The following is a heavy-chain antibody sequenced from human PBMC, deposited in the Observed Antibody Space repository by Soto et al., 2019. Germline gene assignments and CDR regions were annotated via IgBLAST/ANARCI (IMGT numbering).Heavy chain of an antibody. CDR3: AIHSPLTADYYYLQDV. CDR1: GGSISSYY. J-gene: IGHJ6*03. CDR2: IYYSGST. V-gene: IGHV4-59*08. D-gene: IGHD1-20*01. Sequence: PSETLSLTCTVSGGSISSYYWSWIRQPPGKGLEWIGYIYYSGSTNYNPSLKSRVTISVDTSKNQFSLKLSSVTAADTAVYYCAIHSPLTADYYYLQDVWSKGTTDTVS.